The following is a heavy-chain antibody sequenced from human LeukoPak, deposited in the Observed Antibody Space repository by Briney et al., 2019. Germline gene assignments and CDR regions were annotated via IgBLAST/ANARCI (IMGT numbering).Heavy chain of an antibody. CDR2: MNPHTGET. J-gene: IGHJ4*02. Sequence: ASVKVSCKAFGYTLSRYDINWVRQGPGQGLEWMGWMNPHTGETGYAHKFRDRVTMTRGTSIGTAYMELNDLRSEDAAVYYCAIGPNFSNYADFWGQGTLVTVSS. CDR3: AIGPNFSNYADF. V-gene: IGHV1-8*01. CDR1: GYTLSRYD. D-gene: IGHD4-11*01.